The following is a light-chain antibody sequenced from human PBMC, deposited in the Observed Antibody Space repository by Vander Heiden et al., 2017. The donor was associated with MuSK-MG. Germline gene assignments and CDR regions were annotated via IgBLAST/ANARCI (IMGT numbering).Light chain of an antibody. V-gene: IGLV2-11*01. Sequence: SALTQPRSVSGSPGQSVPISCNGTSSDVGGYNLVSWYQQHPANAPIQMIYDVTKRPAAVPDRFSCSKSGNTAALTISGLQAEDEDDYYCCSYAVSQTVFGGGTKLTVL. CDR1: SSDVGGYNL. J-gene: IGLJ2*01. CDR2: DVT. CDR3: CSYAVSQTV.